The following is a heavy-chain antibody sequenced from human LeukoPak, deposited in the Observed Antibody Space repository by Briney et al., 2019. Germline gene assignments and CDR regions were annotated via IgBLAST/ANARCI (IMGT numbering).Heavy chain of an antibody. V-gene: IGHV4-30-2*01. Sequence: SQTLSLTCAVSGGSISSGGYSWSWLRQPPGKGLEWIGYIYHSGSTYYNPSLKSRVTISVDRSKNQFSLKLSSVTAADTAVYYCARTRFGELLSLDYWGQGTLVTVSS. CDR2: IYHSGST. CDR3: ARTRFGELLSLDY. J-gene: IGHJ4*02. D-gene: IGHD3-10*01. CDR1: GGSISSGGYS.